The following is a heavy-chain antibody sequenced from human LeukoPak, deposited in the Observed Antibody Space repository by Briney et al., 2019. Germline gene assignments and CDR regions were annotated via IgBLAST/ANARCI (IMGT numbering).Heavy chain of an antibody. CDR2: IGYDGSNK. D-gene: IGHD3-22*01. J-gene: IGHJ3*02. V-gene: IGHV3-33*01. CDR3: ARASSGYDALDI. CDR1: GFIFSNYG. Sequence: GALRLSCAPSGFIFSNYGMHWVRQAAGKGLEWVTVIGYDGSNKYYADSVKGRFTISRDNSKNTLYLQMDSLRAEDTAVYYCARASSGYDALDIWGQGTMVTVSS.